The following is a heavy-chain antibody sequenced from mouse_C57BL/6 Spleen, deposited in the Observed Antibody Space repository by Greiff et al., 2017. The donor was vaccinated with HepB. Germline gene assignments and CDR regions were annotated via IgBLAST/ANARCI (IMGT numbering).Heavy chain of an antibody. Sequence: EVKLMESGGGLVQPGGSLKLSCAASGFTFSDYGMAWVRQAPRKGPEWVAFISNLAYSIYYADTVTGRFTISRENAKNTLYLEMSSLRSEDTAMYYCARGGGYYGSSPSFAYWGQGTLVTVSA. CDR2: ISNLAYSI. CDR3: ARGGGYYGSSPSFAY. J-gene: IGHJ3*01. V-gene: IGHV5-15*01. CDR1: GFTFSDYG. D-gene: IGHD1-1*01.